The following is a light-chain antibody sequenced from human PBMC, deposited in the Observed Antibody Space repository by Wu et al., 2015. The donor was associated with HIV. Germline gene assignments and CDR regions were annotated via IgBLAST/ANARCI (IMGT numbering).Light chain of an antibody. Sequence: EIVLTQSPGTLSLSPGERATLSCTASQSISANYLAWYQQKPGQAPRLLIFGVSNRATGIPARFSGRGSGTEFTLTISSVQSEDFAVYICLQYYEWPAFGQGTKVEIK. CDR3: LQYYEWPA. V-gene: IGKV3D-15*01. J-gene: IGKJ1*01. CDR2: GVS. CDR1: QSISANY.